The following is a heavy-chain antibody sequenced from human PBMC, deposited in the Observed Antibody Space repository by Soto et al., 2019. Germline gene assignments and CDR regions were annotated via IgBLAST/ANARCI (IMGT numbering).Heavy chain of an antibody. D-gene: IGHD2-15*01. CDR3: ARAGGGFDY. CDR1: GGSISSGGYS. CDR2: IYHSGST. V-gene: IGHV4-30-2*01. Sequence: SETLSLTCAVSGGSISSGGYSWSWIRQPPGKGLEWIGYIYHSGSTYYNPSLKSRVTISVDRSKNQFSLKLSSVTAADTAVYYCARAGGGFDYWGQGTLVTVSS. J-gene: IGHJ4*02.